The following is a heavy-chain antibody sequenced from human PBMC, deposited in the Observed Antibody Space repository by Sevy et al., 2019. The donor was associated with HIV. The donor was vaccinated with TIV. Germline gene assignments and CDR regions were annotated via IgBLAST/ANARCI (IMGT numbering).Heavy chain of an antibody. D-gene: IGHD5-18*01. CDR2: VNNSGST. V-gene: IGHV4-34*01. J-gene: IGHJ4*02. Sequence: SETLSLTCAVYGGSFSGYYWSWIRQPPGKGLEWIGEVNNSGSTNYNPSLKSRVTISVDTSKNQCSLKLSSATAADTAVYYCERNLLGQLWPIFDYWGQGTLVTVSS. CDR1: GGSFSGYY. CDR3: ERNLLGQLWPIFDY.